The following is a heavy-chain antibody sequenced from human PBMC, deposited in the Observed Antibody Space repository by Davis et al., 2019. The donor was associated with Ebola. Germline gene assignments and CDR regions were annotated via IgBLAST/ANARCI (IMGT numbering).Heavy chain of an antibody. CDR1: GFTFSSYG. CDR3: ARVSSGVGGGDSSVP. V-gene: IGHV3-30*03. CDR2: ISYDGSNK. Sequence: PGGSLRLSCAASGFTFSSYGMHWVRQAPGKGLEWVAVISYDGSNKYYADSVKGRFTISRDNTKNSLYLKMNSLRVEDTAVYYCARVSSGVGGGDSSVPWGQGTLVTVSS. J-gene: IGHJ5*02. D-gene: IGHD6-19*01.